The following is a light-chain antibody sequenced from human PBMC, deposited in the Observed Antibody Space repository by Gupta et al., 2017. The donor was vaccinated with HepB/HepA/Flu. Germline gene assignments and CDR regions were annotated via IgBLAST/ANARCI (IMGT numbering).Light chain of an antibody. V-gene: IGLV1-44*01. J-gene: IGLJ3*02. CDR1: RYNIGSNT. CDR2: SDD. CDR3: AAWDDSLNGLWV. Sequence: SVLTQPPSTSGPPGQRVTISCSGSRYNIGSNTVNWYQQVPGTAPKLLIYSDDQRPSGVPDRFSGSKSGSSASLAISGLQSEEEADYYCAAWDDSLNGLWVFGGGTKRTVL.